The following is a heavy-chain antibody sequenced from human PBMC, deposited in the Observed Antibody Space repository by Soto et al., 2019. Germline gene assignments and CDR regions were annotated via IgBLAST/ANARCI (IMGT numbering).Heavy chain of an antibody. CDR2: ISYSGTT. CDR1: GGSISTGGYY. CDR3: ATGTIAAAAPWFDP. Sequence: SETLSLTCTVSGGSISTGGYYWTWIRQHPGKGLEWIGHISYSGTTYYNTSLTSRLTISVDTSKNQFSLNLSSVTAADTAVYYCATGTIAAAAPWFDPWGQGTLVTVS. V-gene: IGHV4-31*03. J-gene: IGHJ5*02. D-gene: IGHD6-13*01.